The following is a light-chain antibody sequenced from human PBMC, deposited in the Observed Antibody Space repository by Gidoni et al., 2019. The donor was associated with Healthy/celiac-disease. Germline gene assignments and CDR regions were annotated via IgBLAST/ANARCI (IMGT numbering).Light chain of an antibody. J-gene: IGKJ1*01. CDR2: DAS. V-gene: IGKV3-11*01. Sequence: EIVLTQSPATLSLSPGERATLSCRASQSVSSYLAWYQQKPGQAPRLLIYDASSGSGTDFTLTISSLEPEDFAVYYCQQRSNWPPTWTFXQXTKVEIK. CDR3: QQRSNWPPTWT. CDR1: QSVSSY.